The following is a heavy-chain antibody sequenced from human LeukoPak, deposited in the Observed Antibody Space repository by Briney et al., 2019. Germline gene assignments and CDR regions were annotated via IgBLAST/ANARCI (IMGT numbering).Heavy chain of an antibody. V-gene: IGHV4-34*01. CDR1: GGSLSGSY. Sequence: SETLSLTCAVYGGSLSGSYWSWIRQPPGKGLEWIGEINHSGSANCNPSLKSRVTLSIDKSKNQFSLNLDSVTAADTAVYYCARARRDSGFYKVDYWGQGTLVTVSS. CDR2: INHSGSA. D-gene: IGHD3-3*01. CDR3: ARARRDSGFYKVDY. J-gene: IGHJ4*02.